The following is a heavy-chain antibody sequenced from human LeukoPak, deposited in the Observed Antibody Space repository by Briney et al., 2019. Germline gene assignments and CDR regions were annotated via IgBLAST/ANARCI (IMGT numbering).Heavy chain of an antibody. V-gene: IGHV3-21*01. CDR3: ARVPLRRRSYSGDY. D-gene: IGHD1-26*01. CDR2: ISSSSSYI. CDR1: GFTFSSYS. Sequence: GGSLRLSCAASGFTFSSYSMNWVRQAPGKGLGWVSSISSSSSYIYYADSVKGRFTISRDNAKNSLYLQMNSLRAEDTAVYYCARVPLRRRSYSGDYWGQGTLVTVSS. J-gene: IGHJ4*02.